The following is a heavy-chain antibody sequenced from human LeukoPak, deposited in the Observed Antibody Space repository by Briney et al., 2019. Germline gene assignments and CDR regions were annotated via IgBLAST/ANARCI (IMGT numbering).Heavy chain of an antibody. CDR1: GFTFSNAW. V-gene: IGHV3-7*01. D-gene: IGHD6-19*01. CDR2: IKQDGSEK. J-gene: IGHJ3*02. Sequence: GGSLRLSCAASGFTFSNAWMSWVRQAPGKGLEWLANIKQDGSEKYYVDSVKGRFTISTNNAKNSLYLHIDSLRAEDTAVYYCARGRVGQWLVDAFDIWGQGTMVTVSS. CDR3: ARGRVGQWLVDAFDI.